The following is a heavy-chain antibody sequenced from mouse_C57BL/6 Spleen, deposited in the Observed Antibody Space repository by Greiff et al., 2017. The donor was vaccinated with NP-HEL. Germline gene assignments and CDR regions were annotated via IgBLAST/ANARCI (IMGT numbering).Heavy chain of an antibody. CDR3: ARGGYGILCDY. J-gene: IGHJ2*01. D-gene: IGHD2-1*01. CDR2: IHPNSGST. CDR1: GYTFTSYW. Sequence: QVQLQQPGAELVKPGASVKLSCKASGYTFTSYWMHWVKQRPGQGLEWIGMIHPNSGSTNYNEKFKSKATLTVDKSSSTAYMRLSSLTSEDSAVYYCARGGYGILCDYWGHGTTLTVSS. V-gene: IGHV1-64*01.